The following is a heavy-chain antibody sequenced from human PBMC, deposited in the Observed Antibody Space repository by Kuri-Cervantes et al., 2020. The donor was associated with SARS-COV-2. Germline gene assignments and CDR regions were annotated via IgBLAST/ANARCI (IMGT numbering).Heavy chain of an antibody. Sequence: LRLSCTVSGGSISSGSYYWTWIRQPAGKGLEWIGRLYTGGSTNYNPSLKSRVTISADTSKNQFSLKLSSVTAADTAVYYCARDHGSFRITAAGIDAFDIWGQGTMVTVSS. CDR1: GGSISSGSYY. J-gene: IGHJ3*02. CDR3: ARDHGSFRITAAGIDAFDI. D-gene: IGHD6-13*01. V-gene: IGHV4-61*02. CDR2: LYTGGST.